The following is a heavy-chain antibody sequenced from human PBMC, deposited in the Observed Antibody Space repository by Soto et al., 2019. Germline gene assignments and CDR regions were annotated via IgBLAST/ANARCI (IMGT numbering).Heavy chain of an antibody. Sequence: PSETLSLTCTVSGGSISSSSYYWGWIRQPPGKGLEWIGSIYYSGSTYYNPSLKSRVTISVDTSKNQFSLKLSSVTAADTAVYYCARSSTDCSGGSCYWGGWFDPWGQGTLVTVSS. CDR1: GGSISSSSYY. D-gene: IGHD2-15*01. J-gene: IGHJ5*02. V-gene: IGHV4-39*01. CDR2: IYYSGST. CDR3: ARSSTDCSGGSCYWGGWFDP.